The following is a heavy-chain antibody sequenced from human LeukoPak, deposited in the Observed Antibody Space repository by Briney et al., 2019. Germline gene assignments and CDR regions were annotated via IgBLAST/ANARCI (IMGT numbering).Heavy chain of an antibody. D-gene: IGHD3-10*01. CDR3: ARKPVLLWFGEPFDY. CDR1: GFTFSSYA. CDR2: ISGSVGST. J-gene: IGHJ4*02. Sequence: GGSLRLSCAASGFTFSSYAMSWVRQAPGKGLEWVSAISGSVGSTYYAYSVKGRFTISRDNSKNTLYLQMNSLRAEDTAVYYCARKPVLLWFGEPFDYWGQGTLVTVSS. V-gene: IGHV3-23*01.